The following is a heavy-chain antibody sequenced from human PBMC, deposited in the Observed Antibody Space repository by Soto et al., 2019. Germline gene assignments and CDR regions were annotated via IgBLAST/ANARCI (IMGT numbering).Heavy chain of an antibody. CDR2: ISGYNGKT. V-gene: IGHV1-18*01. CDR3: AREGDVHYYYYGMDV. D-gene: IGHD2-21*02. Sequence: ASVTVSCTASGYTFTSYGISWVRQAPGQGLEWMGWISGYNGKTNYAQKVQDRVTMTTDTSTSTVYMELRSLRSDDTDVYYCAREGDVHYYYYGMDVWGQGTTVTVS. CDR1: GYTFTSYG. J-gene: IGHJ6*02.